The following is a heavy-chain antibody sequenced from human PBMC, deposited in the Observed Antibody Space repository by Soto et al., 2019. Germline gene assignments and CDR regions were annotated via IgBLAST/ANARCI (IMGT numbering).Heavy chain of an antibody. Sequence: SQTLSLTCGISGDSVSSNSAAWNWIRQSPSRGLEWLGRTFYRSQWYNDYAVSVKSRITINPDTSKNQFSLQLNSVTPEDTAVYYCARAGSIATAAGADYFDYWGQGTLVTVS. CDR1: GDSVSSNSAA. J-gene: IGHJ4*02. CDR2: TFYRSQWYN. V-gene: IGHV6-1*01. D-gene: IGHD6-6*01. CDR3: ARAGSIATAAGADYFDY.